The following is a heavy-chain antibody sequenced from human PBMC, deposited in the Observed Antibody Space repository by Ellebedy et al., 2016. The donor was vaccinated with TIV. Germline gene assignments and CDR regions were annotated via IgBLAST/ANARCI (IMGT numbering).Heavy chain of an antibody. CDR2: INQDGSEK. CDR1: GFTFSHYW. V-gene: IGHV3-7*01. D-gene: IGHD6-19*01. Sequence: PGGSLRLSCAASGFTFSHYWMTRVRQAPGKGLEWVANINQDGSEKYYVDSVKGRFTISRDNAKNSLYLHMNSLRAEDTAVYYCARDHVSGWALGYWGQGTLVTVSS. CDR3: ARDHVSGWALGY. J-gene: IGHJ4*02.